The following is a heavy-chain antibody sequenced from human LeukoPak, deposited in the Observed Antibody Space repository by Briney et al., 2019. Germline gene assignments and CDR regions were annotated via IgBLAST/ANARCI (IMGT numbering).Heavy chain of an antibody. V-gene: IGHV3-30*18. CDR2: ISHDASNI. D-gene: IGHD2-15*01. CDR1: GFNFSHYG. J-gene: IGHJ6*02. CDR3: AKDLNSFIVVVTIYGMDV. Sequence: SGGSLRLSCEISGFNFSHYGMHWVRQAPGKGLEWVADISHDASNIYYADSVKGRFTISRDNAKNTLFLQLNSLRGDDTAVYYCAKDLNSFIVVVTIYGMDVWGQGTTVIVSS.